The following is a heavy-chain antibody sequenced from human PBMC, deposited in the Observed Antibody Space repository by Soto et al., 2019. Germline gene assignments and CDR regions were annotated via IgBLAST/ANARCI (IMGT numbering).Heavy chain of an antibody. CDR2: IYSGGST. V-gene: IGHV3-53*02. Sequence: EVQLVETGGGLIQPGGSLRLSCAASGFTVSSNYMSWVRQAPGKGLEWVSVIYSGGSTYYADSVKGRFTISRDNSKNTRDLQMNSLRAEDTAVYYCARGAADIVVVPAAIRVYYGMDVWGQGTTVTVSS. CDR1: GFTVSSNY. D-gene: IGHD2-2*02. CDR3: ARGAADIVVVPAAIRVYYGMDV. J-gene: IGHJ6*02.